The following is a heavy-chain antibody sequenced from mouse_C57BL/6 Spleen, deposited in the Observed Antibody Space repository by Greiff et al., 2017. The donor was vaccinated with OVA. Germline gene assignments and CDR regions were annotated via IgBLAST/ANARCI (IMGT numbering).Heavy chain of an antibody. CDR1: GYTFTSYW. D-gene: IGHD2-3*01. J-gene: IGHJ2*01. CDR2: IHPNSGST. Sequence: VQLQQPGAELVKPGASVKLSCKASGYTFTSYWMHWVKPRPGQGLEWIGMIHPNSGSTNYNEKFKSKATLTVDKSSSTAYMQLSSLTSEDSAVYYCARWLLLGAGTGYLDYWGQGTTLTVSS. V-gene: IGHV1-64*01. CDR3: ARWLLLGAGTGYLDY.